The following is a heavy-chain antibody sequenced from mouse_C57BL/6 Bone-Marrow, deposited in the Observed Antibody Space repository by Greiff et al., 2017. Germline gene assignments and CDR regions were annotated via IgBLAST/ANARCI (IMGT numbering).Heavy chain of an antibody. D-gene: IGHD3-2*02. CDR1: GYTFTSYW. CDR2: IHPNSGST. CDR3: ARGSSGYAWFAY. V-gene: IGHV1-64*01. J-gene: IGHJ3*01. Sequence: QVQLQQPGAELVKPGASVKLSCKASGYTFTSYWMHWVKQRPGQGLEWIGMIHPNSGSTNYNEKFKSKGTLTVDKSSSTAYMQLSSLTSEDSAVYYCARGSSGYAWFAYWGQGTLVTVSA.